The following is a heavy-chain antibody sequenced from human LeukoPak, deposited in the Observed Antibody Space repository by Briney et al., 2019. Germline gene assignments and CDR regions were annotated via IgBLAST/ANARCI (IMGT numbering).Heavy chain of an antibody. D-gene: IGHD6-19*01. V-gene: IGHV3-23*01. CDR1: GFTFSSYA. Sequence: TGGSLRLSCAASGFTFSSYAMSWVRQAPGKGLEWVSGITASAHIKYYADSVKGRFSISRDNSNNTLYLQINGLRAEDTAVYYCAKAGSGWYGDSPSESWGQGILVTVSS. CDR3: AKAGSGWYGDSPSES. CDR2: ITASAHIK. J-gene: IGHJ5*02.